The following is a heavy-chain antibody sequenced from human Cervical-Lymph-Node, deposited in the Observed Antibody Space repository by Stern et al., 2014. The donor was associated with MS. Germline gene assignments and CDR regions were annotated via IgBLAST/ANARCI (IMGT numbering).Heavy chain of an antibody. Sequence: VQLLESGAEVKKPGSSVKVSCTGSGGTFSSYAINWVRQAPGQGPEWMGGIIPIVGTANYATRFQGRFTMTADKSTYTAYRELCSLRSRDTAVYSCARYRRHYDPSGGYYFDSWGQGTLVTVSS. CDR1: GGTFSSYA. D-gene: IGHD3-22*01. V-gene: IGHV1-69*06. CDR2: IIPIVGTA. CDR3: ARYRRHYDPSGGYYFDS. J-gene: IGHJ4*02.